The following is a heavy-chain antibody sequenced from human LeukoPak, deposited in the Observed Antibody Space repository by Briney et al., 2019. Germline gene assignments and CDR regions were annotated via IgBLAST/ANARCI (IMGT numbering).Heavy chain of an antibody. D-gene: IGHD6-19*01. CDR1: GYSFTSYW. V-gene: IGHV5-51*01. CDR2: IYPGDSDT. J-gene: IGHJ4*02. Sequence: GESLKISCKGSGYSFTSYWIGWVRQMPGKGLEWMGIIYPGDSDTRYSPSLQGQVTISADKSISTAYLQWSSLKASDTAMYYCARHFFRSGWYLGFDYWGQGTLVTVSS. CDR3: ARHFFRSGWYLGFDY.